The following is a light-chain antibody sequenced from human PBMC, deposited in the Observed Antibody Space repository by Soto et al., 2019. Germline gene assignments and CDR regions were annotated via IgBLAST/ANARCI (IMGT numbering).Light chain of an antibody. CDR3: QQYNKLPYT. Sequence: EIVTTQSPATLSVSPGERATLCCRASQSISSNLAWYQQKLGQAPRLLMYDASTRATGIPARFSGSGSGTEFTLTISSLQSEDFAVYYCQQYNKLPYTVGQGPRLEIK. CDR1: QSISSN. CDR2: DAS. J-gene: IGKJ2*01. V-gene: IGKV3-15*01.